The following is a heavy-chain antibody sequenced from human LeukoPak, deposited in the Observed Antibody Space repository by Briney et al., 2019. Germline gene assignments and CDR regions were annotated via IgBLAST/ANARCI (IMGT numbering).Heavy chain of an antibody. CDR2: INTDGSST. CDR3: AKEGYRYGYAIDY. Sequence: GGSLRLSCAASGFTFSSYWMHWVRQAPGKGLVWVSGINTDGSSTSYADSVKGRFTISRDNSKNTLYLQMNSLRAEDTAVYYCAKEGYRYGYAIDYWGQGTLVTVSS. D-gene: IGHD5-18*01. CDR1: GFTFSSYW. J-gene: IGHJ4*02. V-gene: IGHV3-74*01.